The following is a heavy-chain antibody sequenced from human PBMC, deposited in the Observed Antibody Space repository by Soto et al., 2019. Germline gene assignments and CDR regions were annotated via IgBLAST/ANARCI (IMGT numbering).Heavy chain of an antibody. CDR3: AKDSSSWYRLPFDY. CDR2: ISWNSGSI. CDR1: GFTFDDYA. V-gene: IGHV3-9*01. Sequence: PGGSLRLSCAASGFTFDDYAMHWVRQAPGKGLEWVSGISWNSGSIGYADSVKGRFTISRDNAKNSLHLQMNSLRAEDTALYYCAKDSSSWYRLPFDYWGQGTLVTVSS. D-gene: IGHD6-13*01. J-gene: IGHJ4*02.